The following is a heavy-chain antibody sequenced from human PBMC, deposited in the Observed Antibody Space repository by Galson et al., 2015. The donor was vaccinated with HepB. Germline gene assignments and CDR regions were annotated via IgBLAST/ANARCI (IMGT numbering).Heavy chain of an antibody. CDR3: ARYHPYGDRLPFDY. CDR2: IIPIFGTA. CDR1: GGTFSSYA. V-gene: IGHV1-69*06. J-gene: IGHJ4*02. Sequence: SVKVSCKASGGTFSSYAISWVRQAPGQGLEWMGGIIPIFGTANYAQKFQGRVTITADKSTSTAYMELSSLRSEDTAVYYCARYHPYGDRLPFDYWGQGTLVTVSS. D-gene: IGHD4-17*01.